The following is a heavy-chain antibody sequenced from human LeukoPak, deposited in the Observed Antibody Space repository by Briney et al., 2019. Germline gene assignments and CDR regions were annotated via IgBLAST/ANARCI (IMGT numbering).Heavy chain of an antibody. J-gene: IGHJ3*02. CDR2: INSDGSGT. CDR3: ARYFAWLGFAFDI. CDR1: GFTFSSYW. V-gene: IGHV3-74*01. D-gene: IGHD3-9*01. Sequence: GGSLRLSCAASGFTFSSYWMHWVRQAPGKGLVWVSRINSDGSGTSYADSVKGRFTISRGNAKNTLYLQMNDLRAEDTAVYYCARYFAWLGFAFDIWGQGTMVTVSS.